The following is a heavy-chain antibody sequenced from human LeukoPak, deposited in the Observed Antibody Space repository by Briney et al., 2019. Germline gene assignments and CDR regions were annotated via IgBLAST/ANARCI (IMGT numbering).Heavy chain of an antibody. Sequence: SGTLSLTCTVSGASISTINWWSWVRQPPGKGLEWIGEIFHSGGTSYNPSLESRVTLSVDKSKNQFSLKLSSVTAADTAVYYCARSYYDFWSGYLDAFDIWGQGTMVTVSS. J-gene: IGHJ3*02. V-gene: IGHV4-4*02. CDR3: ARSYYDFWSGYLDAFDI. CDR1: GASISTINW. D-gene: IGHD3-3*01. CDR2: IFHSGGT.